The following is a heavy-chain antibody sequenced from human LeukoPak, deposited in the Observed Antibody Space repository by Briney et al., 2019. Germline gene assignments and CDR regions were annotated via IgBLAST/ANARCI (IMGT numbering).Heavy chain of an antibody. CDR3: AKDKEQQLRVYY. CDR1: GFTFSSYG. CDR2: ISGSGGST. D-gene: IGHD6-13*01. J-gene: IGHJ4*02. Sequence: GGTLRLSCAASGFTFSSYGMSWVRQAPGKGLEWVSAISGSGGSTYYADSVKGRFTISRDNSKNTLYLQMNSLRAEDTAVYYCAKDKEQQLRVYYWGQGTLVTVSS. V-gene: IGHV3-23*01.